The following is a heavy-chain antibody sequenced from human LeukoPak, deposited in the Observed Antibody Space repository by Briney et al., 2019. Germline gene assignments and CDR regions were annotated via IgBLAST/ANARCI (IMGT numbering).Heavy chain of an antibody. CDR1: GFTFDDYG. CDR2: INGNGGST. CDR3: ARGLAAAGTAY. Sequence: GGSLRLSCAASGFTFDDYGMSWVRQAPGKGLEGVGGINGNGGSTVYADSVKGRFTISRDNAKNSLYLQMNSLRAEDTALYYCARGLAAAGTAYWGQGTLVTVSS. D-gene: IGHD6-13*01. V-gene: IGHV3-20*04. J-gene: IGHJ4*02.